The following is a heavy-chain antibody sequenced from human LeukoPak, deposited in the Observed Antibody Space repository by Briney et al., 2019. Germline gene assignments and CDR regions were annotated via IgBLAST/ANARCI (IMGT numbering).Heavy chain of an antibody. CDR1: GYTFTSYY. CDR2: INPSGGST. Sequence: VASVKVSCKASGYTFTSYYMHWVRQAPGQGLEWMGIINPSGGSTSYAQKFQGRVTMTRDTSTSTVYMELSSLRSEDTAVYYCARGQILSRGRYKHFDYWGQGTLVTVSS. J-gene: IGHJ4*02. CDR3: ARGQILSRGRYKHFDY. D-gene: IGHD6-19*01. V-gene: IGHV1-46*01.